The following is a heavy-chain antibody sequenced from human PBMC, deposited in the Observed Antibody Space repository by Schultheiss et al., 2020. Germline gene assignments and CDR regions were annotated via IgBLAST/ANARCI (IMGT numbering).Heavy chain of an antibody. CDR2: INPSGGST. CDR1: GYTFTSYY. J-gene: IGHJ6*02. V-gene: IGHV1-46*01. D-gene: IGHD2-15*01. CDR3: ARDDIVVVVAATDYYYGMDV. Sequence: ASVKVSCKASGYTFTSYYMHWVRQAPGQGLEWMGIINPSGGSTSYAQKFQGRVTMTRDTSTSTVYMELSSLRSEDTAVYYCARDDIVVVVAATDYYYGMDVWGQGTTVTVSS.